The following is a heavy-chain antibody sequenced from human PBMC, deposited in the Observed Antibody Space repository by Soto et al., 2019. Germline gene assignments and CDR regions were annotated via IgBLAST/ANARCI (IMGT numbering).Heavy chain of an antibody. CDR2: LISSGESP. D-gene: IGHD6-19*01. Sequence: EVQLLESGGGLVQPGGSLRLSCSASGFTFRPQAMAWVRKAPGQGLEWVSALISSGESPDYADSVKGRFTSSRDNAKNPLYLQLNSLRADDPALYFCAKDLHGSCWSFDQWGQGTVVLVSS. CDR1: GFTFRPQA. CDR3: AKDLHGSCWSFDQ. V-gene: IGHV3-23*01. J-gene: IGHJ4*02.